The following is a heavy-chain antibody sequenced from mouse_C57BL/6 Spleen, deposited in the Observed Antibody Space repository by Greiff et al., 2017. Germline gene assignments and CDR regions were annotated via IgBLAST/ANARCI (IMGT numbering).Heavy chain of an antibody. D-gene: IGHD2-3*01. CDR3: ARERWLPY. J-gene: IGHJ3*01. V-gene: IGHV3-6*01. CDR2: ISYDGSN. CDR1: GYSITSGYY. Sequence: EVKLQESGPGLVKPSQSLSLTCSVTGYSITSGYYWNWIRQFPGNKLEWMGYISYDGSNNYNPSLKNRISITRDTSKNQFFLKLNSVTTEDTATYYCARERWLPYWGQGTLVTVSA.